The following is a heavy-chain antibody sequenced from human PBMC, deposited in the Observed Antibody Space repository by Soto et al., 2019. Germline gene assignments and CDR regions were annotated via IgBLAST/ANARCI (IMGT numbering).Heavy chain of an antibody. CDR1: GGSSSSYY. J-gene: IGHJ4*02. CDR2: IYYSGST. V-gene: IGHV4-59*08. CDR3: ARHRYSYGVYYFDY. D-gene: IGHD5-18*01. Sequence: SETLSLTCTVSGGSSSSYYWSWIRQPPGKGLEWIGYIYYSGSTNYNPSLKSRVTISVDTSKNQFSLKLSSVTAADTAVYYCARHRYSYGVYYFDYWGQGTLVTVSS.